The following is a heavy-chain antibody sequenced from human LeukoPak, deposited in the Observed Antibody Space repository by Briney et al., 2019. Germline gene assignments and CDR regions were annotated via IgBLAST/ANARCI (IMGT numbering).Heavy chain of an antibody. CDR3: ATPPSDSFDL. V-gene: IGHV3-23*01. D-gene: IGHD2-15*01. CDR1: GFTFTTYA. Sequence: GGSLRLSCAASGFTFTTYAMSWVRQAPGKGLEWVSAISSSGGDTNYADSVKGRFTISRDNSQSTLYLQMSSLRAEDTALYYCATPPSDSFDLWGQGTMVTVSS. CDR2: ISSSGGDT. J-gene: IGHJ3*01.